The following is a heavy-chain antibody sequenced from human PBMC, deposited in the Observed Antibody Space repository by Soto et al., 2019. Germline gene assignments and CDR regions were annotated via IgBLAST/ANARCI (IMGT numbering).Heavy chain of an antibody. CDR2: ISYDGSNK. J-gene: IGHJ2*01. V-gene: IGHV3-30*18. D-gene: IGHD3-10*01. Sequence: PGGSLRLSCAASGFTFSSYGMHWVRQAPGKGLEWVAVISYDGSNKYYADSVKGRFTISRDNSKNTLYLQMNSLRAEDTAVYYCAKDYYYDWYFDLWGRGTLVTVSS. CDR3: AKDYYYDWYFDL. CDR1: GFTFSSYG.